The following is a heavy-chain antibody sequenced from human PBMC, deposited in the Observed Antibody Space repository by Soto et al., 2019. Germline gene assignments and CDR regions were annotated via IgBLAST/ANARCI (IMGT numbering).Heavy chain of an antibody. J-gene: IGHJ6*02. D-gene: IGHD3-10*01. V-gene: IGHV4-34*01. CDR3: ARGVGFGYYYYHMDL. CDR1: RGSFSGYY. Sequence: SETLSLTCAVYRGSFSGYYWTWIRQPPGKGLEWIGEINHSGNTNYSPSLKRRVTLSLDTSKNQFSLKLSYVTAADTAVYYCARGVGFGYYYYHMDLWGQGTTVTVSS. CDR2: INHSGNT.